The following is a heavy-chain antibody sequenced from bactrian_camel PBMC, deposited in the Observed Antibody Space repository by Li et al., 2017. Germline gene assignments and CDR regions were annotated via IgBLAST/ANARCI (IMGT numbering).Heavy chain of an antibody. J-gene: IGHJ6*01. CDR3: AAAQYYYAYGKSGF. CDR1: GYIYNIGC. D-gene: IGHD2*01. V-gene: IGHV3S53*01. Sequence: VQLVESGGGSAQAGGSLKLSCIVSGYIYNIGCMGWFRQAPGHLCELLATIDSAGATWYEDSVKGRFTIEPGDAQNTLHLRMDSLKPDDTSVYYCAAAQYYYAYGKSGFWGQGTQVTVS. CDR2: IDSAGAT.